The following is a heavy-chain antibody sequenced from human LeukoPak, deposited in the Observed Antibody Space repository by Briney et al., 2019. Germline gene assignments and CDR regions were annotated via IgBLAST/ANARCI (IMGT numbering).Heavy chain of an antibody. CDR2: ISGGGVST. D-gene: IGHD2-15*01. Sequence: GGSLRLSCAASGFTFSSFPMSWVRQAPGKGLEWVSVISGGGVSTYYADSVKGRFTISRDNSKNTLYLQMNSLRAEDTAVYYCAKDIVVVVAATLDYWGQGTLVTVSS. CDR3: AKDIVVVVAATLDY. CDR1: GFTFSSFP. V-gene: IGHV3-23*01. J-gene: IGHJ4*02.